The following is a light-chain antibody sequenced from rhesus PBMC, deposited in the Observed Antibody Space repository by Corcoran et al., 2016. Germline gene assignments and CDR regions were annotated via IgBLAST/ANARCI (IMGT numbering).Light chain of an antibody. CDR1: ETIGTY. CDR2: GAY. Sequence: EIVMTQSPATLALSPGETAILSCMASETIGTYLAWYQQKPWQAHKLLVHGAYFRAPGIPDRFIGTGSKTDFTLTISILEPEDVSIYHCPRYNDLLWTFSQVTKVEIE. CDR3: PRYNDLLWT. V-gene: IGKV3-40*03. J-gene: IGKJ1*01.